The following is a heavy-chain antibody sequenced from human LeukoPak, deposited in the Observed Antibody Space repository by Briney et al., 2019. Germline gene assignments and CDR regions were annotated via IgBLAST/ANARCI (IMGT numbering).Heavy chain of an antibody. J-gene: IGHJ4*02. D-gene: IGHD4-23*01. CDR3: AKDQYGGNPQYYFDY. Sequence: GGSLRLSCAASGFTFSRYAMSWVRQAPGKGLDWVSAISGSGGNTYYADSVKGRFTISRDNSKNTLYLQMNSLRAEDTAVYYCAKDQYGGNPQYYFDYWGQGTLVTVSS. CDR2: ISGSGGNT. V-gene: IGHV3-23*01. CDR1: GFTFSRYA.